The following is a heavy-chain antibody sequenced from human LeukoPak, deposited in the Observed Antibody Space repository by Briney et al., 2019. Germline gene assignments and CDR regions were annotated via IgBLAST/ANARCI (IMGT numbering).Heavy chain of an antibody. Sequence: GGSLRLSCAASGFTFSSYHMNWVRQAPGKGLEWVSSISSSSSYIYYADSVKGRFTVSRDNAKNSLYLQMNSLRAEDTALYYCAKDIGAMARREVGFDYWGQGTLVTVSS. CDR1: GFTFSSYH. D-gene: IGHD5-18*01. CDR2: ISSSSSYI. CDR3: AKDIGAMARREVGFDY. J-gene: IGHJ4*02. V-gene: IGHV3-21*04.